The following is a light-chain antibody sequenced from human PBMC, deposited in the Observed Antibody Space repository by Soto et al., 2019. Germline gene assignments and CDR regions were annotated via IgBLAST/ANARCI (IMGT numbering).Light chain of an antibody. CDR3: QQYDNSRWT. J-gene: IGKJ1*01. Sequence: EIVLTQSPGTLSLSPGERATLSCGASQSVGSTNLAWDQQKPRQDPRLLIYGTSSRPIGIPDRFSGSRSGTDFTLTISRLEPEDFAVYYCQQYDNSRWTFGQGTRVEIK. V-gene: IGKV3-20*01. CDR1: QSVGSTN. CDR2: GTS.